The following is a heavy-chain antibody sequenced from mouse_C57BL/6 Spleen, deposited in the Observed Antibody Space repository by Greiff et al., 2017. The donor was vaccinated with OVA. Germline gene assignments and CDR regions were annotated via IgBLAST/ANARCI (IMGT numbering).Heavy chain of an antibody. V-gene: IGHV14-1*01. CDR1: GFNIKDYY. CDR3: TTGNACFAY. CDR2: IDPEDGDN. Sequence: VQLQQSGAELVRPGASVKLSCTASGFNIKDYYMPWVKQRTELGLEWIGRIDPEDGDNEYAPKFQGTATMTADTSSNTAYLQLSSLTSEDTAVYYCTTGNACFAYWGQGTLVTVSA. D-gene: IGHD2-1*01. J-gene: IGHJ3*01.